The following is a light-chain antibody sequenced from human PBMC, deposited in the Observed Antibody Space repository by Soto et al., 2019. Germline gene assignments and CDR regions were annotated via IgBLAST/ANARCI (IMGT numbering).Light chain of an antibody. Sequence: EIVLTQSPGTLSLSPGERATLSCRASQSVSSSYLAWYQQKPGQAPRLLIYGASSRATSIPDRFSGSGSGKDFTLTIRRLEPEDFAVYYCQQYGSSPWTFGQGNKVEIK. V-gene: IGKV3-20*01. CDR2: GAS. J-gene: IGKJ1*01. CDR1: QSVSSSY. CDR3: QQYGSSPWT.